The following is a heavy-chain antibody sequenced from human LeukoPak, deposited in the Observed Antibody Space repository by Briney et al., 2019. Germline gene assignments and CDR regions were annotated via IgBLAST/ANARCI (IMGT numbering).Heavy chain of an antibody. V-gene: IGHV3-23*01. CDR2: ISGSGGST. Sequence: GGSLRLSCAASGFTFSSYAMSWVRQAPGKGLEWVSAISGSGGSTYYADSVKGRFTISRDNSKNTLYLQMNSLRAEDTAVYYCAKDPYSGYDSHYYYYMDLWGKGTTVTVSS. CDR1: GFTFSSYA. CDR3: AKDPYSGYDSHYYYYMDL. J-gene: IGHJ6*03. D-gene: IGHD5-12*01.